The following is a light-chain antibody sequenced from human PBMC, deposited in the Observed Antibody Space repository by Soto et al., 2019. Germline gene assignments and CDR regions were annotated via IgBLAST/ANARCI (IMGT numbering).Light chain of an antibody. CDR3: QQRSNWPPIT. V-gene: IGKV3-11*01. Sequence: ETVMTQSPATLSVSPGERATRSCWASQSVSSYLAWYQQKPGQAPRLLIYDASNRATGIPARFSGSGSGTDFTLTISSLEPEDFAVYYCQQRSNWPPITFGQGTRLEIK. J-gene: IGKJ5*01. CDR1: QSVSSY. CDR2: DAS.